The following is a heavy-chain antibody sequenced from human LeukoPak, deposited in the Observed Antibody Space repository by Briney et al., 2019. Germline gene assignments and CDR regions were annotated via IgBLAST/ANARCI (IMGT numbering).Heavy chain of an antibody. CDR1: GFIFSSYP. Sequence: GGSLRLSCSASGFIFSSYPMHWVRQAPGKGLEYVSAITSNGGSTYYADSVKGRFTISRDNSKSPLYLQMSSLRAEDTAVYYCVKRDGYKYDYWGQGTLVTVSS. CDR2: ITSNGGST. V-gene: IGHV3-64D*06. D-gene: IGHD5-24*01. J-gene: IGHJ4*02. CDR3: VKRDGYKYDY.